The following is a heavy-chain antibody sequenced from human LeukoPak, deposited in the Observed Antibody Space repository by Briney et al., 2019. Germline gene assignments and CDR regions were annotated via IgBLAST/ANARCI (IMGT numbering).Heavy chain of an antibody. CDR1: GFTFSSYG. CDR2: ISYDGSNK. V-gene: IGHV3-30*18. CDR3: AKDRGFDY. Sequence: SGGSLRLSCVASGFTFSSYGMHWVRQAPGKGLEWVAVISYDGSNKYYADSVKGRFTISRDNSKNTLYLQMNSLRAEDTAVYYCAKDRGFDYWGQGTLVTVSS. J-gene: IGHJ4*02. D-gene: IGHD3-10*01.